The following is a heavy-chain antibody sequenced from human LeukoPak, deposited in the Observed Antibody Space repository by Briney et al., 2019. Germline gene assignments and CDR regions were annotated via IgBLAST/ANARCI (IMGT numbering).Heavy chain of an antibody. J-gene: IGHJ4*02. CDR2: IYSGGST. D-gene: IGHD6-19*01. CDR1: GFTVSSNY. V-gene: IGHV3-66*04. Sequence: GGSLRLSCTASGFTVSSNYMSWVRQAPGKGLEWVSVIYSGGSTSYADSVKGRFTISRDNSKNTLYLQMNSLRAEDTAVYYCARRNIAVAGTDYWGQGTLVTISS. CDR3: ARRNIAVAGTDY.